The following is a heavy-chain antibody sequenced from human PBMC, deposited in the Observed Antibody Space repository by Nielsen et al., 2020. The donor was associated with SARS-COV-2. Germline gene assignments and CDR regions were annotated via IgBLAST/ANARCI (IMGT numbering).Heavy chain of an antibody. Sequence: SETLSLTCTVSGGSISSYYWSWIRQPPGKGLEWIGYIYYSGSTNYNPSLKSRVTISVDTSKNQFSLKLSSVTAADTAVYYCARFVGNYYDSSGYYSDYWGQGTLVTVSS. CDR2: IYYSGST. D-gene: IGHD3-22*01. V-gene: IGHV4-59*12. J-gene: IGHJ4*02. CDR3: ARFVGNYYDSSGYYSDY. CDR1: GGSISSYY.